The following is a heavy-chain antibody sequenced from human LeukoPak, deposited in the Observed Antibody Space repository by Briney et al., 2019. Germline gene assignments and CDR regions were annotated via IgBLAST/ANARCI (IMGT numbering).Heavy chain of an antibody. CDR1: GFTFSSYN. CDR2: ISYGGSKK. CDR3: ARGTLAAAFFFDY. V-gene: IGHV3-30*03. D-gene: IGHD6-13*01. Sequence: GGSLRLSCAASGFTFSSYNMHWVRQAPGKGLEWVAVISYGGSKKDYGDSVKGRFTISRDNSKNTLYLQMTSLRVEDTAVYYCARGTLAAAFFFDYWGQGTLVTVSS. J-gene: IGHJ4*02.